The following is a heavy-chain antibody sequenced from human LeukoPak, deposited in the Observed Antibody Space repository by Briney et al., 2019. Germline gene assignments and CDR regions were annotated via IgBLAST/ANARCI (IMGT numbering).Heavy chain of an antibody. CDR2: IYYSGST. CDR1: GGSISSSSYY. J-gene: IGHJ4*02. Sequence: SETLSPTCTVSGGSISSSSYYWGWIRQPPGKGLEWIGSIYYSGSTYYNPSLKSRVTISVDTSKNQFSLKLSSVTAAGTAVYYCAVEGYYDSSGYYPATLFDYWGQGTLVTVSS. D-gene: IGHD3-22*01. CDR3: AVEGYYDSSGYYPATLFDY. V-gene: IGHV4-39*01.